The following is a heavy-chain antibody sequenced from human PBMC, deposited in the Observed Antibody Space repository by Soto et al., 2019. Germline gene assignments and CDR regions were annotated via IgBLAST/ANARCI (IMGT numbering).Heavy chain of an antibody. D-gene: IGHD5-18*01. J-gene: IGHJ6*02. CDR2: ISYDGSNK. CDR3: ARDVDTAMVPNHPETYYYGMDV. CDR1: GFTFSSYA. V-gene: IGHV3-30-3*01. Sequence: GGSLRLSCAASGFTFSSYAMHWVRQAPGKGLEWVAVISYDGSNKYYADSVKGRFTISRDNSKNTLYLQMNSLRAEDTAVYYCARDVDTAMVPNHPETYYYGMDVWGQGTTVTVSS.